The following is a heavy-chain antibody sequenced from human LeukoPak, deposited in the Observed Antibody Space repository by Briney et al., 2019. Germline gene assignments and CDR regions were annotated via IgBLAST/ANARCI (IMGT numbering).Heavy chain of an antibody. J-gene: IGHJ6*03. Sequence: GGSLRLSCAASGFTFSSYWMSWVRQAPGKGLEWVANIKQDGSEKCYVDSVKGRFTISRDNAKNSLYLQMNSLRAEDTAVYYCARDRHGYSYGFHRGYSDNNYMDVWGKGTTVTISS. CDR3: ARDRHGYSYGFHRGYSDNNYMDV. CDR2: IKQDGSEK. V-gene: IGHV3-7*01. D-gene: IGHD5-18*01. CDR1: GFTFSSYW.